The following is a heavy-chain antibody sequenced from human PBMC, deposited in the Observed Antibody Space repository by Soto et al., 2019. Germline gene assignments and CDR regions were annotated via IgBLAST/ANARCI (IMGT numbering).Heavy chain of an antibody. V-gene: IGHV1-8*01. Sequence: GLGWMGWMNPNSGNTGYAQKFQGRVTMTRNTSISTAYMELSSLRSEDTAVYYCARSYDFWSGNLYYYHYMDVLVNGTTVIVSS. J-gene: IGHJ6*03. CDR2: MNPNSGNT. D-gene: IGHD3-3*01. CDR3: ARSYDFWSGNLYYYHYMDV.